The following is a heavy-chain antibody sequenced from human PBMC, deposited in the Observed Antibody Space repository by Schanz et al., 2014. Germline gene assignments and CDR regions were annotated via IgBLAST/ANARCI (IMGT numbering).Heavy chain of an antibody. D-gene: IGHD2-21*01. CDR2: ISGSGGST. J-gene: IGHJ3*02. CDR3: ARDGDSVVVISPTESFDI. V-gene: IGHV3-23*01. CDR1: GFNFNNFA. Sequence: EVQLLESGGGLVQPGGSLRLSCAASGFNFNNFAMTWVRQAPGKGLEWVIVISGSGGSTYYADSVKSRFTISRDNSRNTLYLQMNSLRAEDTAVYYCARDGDSVVVISPTESFDIWGQGTRVTVSP.